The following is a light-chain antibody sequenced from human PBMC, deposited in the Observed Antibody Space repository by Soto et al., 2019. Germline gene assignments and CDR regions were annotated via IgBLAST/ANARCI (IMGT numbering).Light chain of an antibody. CDR2: ATS. V-gene: IGKV3-20*01. Sequence: EIVLTQSPGTLSLSPGERATLSCRASQSVSSSYLAWYQQKPGQAPRLLIYATSNRATGIPDRFSGSGSAADFTLTISRLEPEDFAVYYCQQYGNSPVFTFGPGTKVDIK. J-gene: IGKJ3*01. CDR1: QSVSSSY. CDR3: QQYGNSPVFT.